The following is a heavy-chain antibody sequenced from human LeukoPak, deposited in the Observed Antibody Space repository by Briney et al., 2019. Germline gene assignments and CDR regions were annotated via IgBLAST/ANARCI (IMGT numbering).Heavy chain of an antibody. CDR1: GYTFTGYY. V-gene: IGHV1-2*02. CDR2: INPNSGGT. CDR3: ARAGGGSPFDS. D-gene: IGHD3-16*01. J-gene: IGHJ4*02. Sequence: ASVKVSCKAFGYTFTGYYIHWVRQAPGQGLECLGWINPNSGGTNYAQKFQGRVTMASDTSISTAYMELSSLRSDDTAVYYCARAGGGSPFDSWGQGTLVTVSS.